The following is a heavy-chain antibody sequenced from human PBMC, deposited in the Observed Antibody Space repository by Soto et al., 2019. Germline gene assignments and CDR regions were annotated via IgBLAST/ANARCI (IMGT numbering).Heavy chain of an antibody. V-gene: IGHV4-31*03. CDR3: ARSDFVKFGDYVLGHDY. CDR2: IYYSGST. J-gene: IGHJ4*02. Sequence: QVQLQESGPGLVKPSQTLSLTCTVSGGSISSGGYYWSWIRQHPGKGLEWIGYIYYSGSTYYNPSLKSRVTIAVDTSKNQFSLKLSSVTAADTAVYYCARSDFVKFGDYVLGHDYWGQGTLVTVSS. CDR1: GGSISSGGYY. D-gene: IGHD4-17*01.